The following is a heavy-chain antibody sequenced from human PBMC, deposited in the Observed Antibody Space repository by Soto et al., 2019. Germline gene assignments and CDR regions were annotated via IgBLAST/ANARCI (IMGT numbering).Heavy chain of an antibody. CDR1: GGSISSGGYY. V-gene: IGHV4-31*03. CDR3: ERAFGEAAAGPFRY. J-gene: IGHJ4*02. CDR2: IYYSGST. D-gene: IGHD6-13*01. Sequence: SETLSLTCTVSGGSISSGGYYWSWIRQHPGKGLEWIGYIYYSGSTYYNPSLKSRVTISVDTSKNQFSLKLSSVTAADTAVYYGERAFGEAAAGPFRYWGQGTLVTVSS.